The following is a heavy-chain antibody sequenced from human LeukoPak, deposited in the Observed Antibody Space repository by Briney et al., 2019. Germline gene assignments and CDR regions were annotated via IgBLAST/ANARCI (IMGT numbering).Heavy chain of an antibody. J-gene: IGHJ6*03. CDR1: GFTFSSYA. Sequence: GGSLRLSCAASGFTFSSYAMSWVRQAPGKGLEWVSAISGSGGSTYYADSVKGRFTISRDNSKNTLYLQMNSLRAEDTAVYYCAKRPGRYCSSTSCPSYMDVWGKGTTVTVSS. V-gene: IGHV3-23*01. CDR2: ISGSGGST. D-gene: IGHD2-2*01. CDR3: AKRPGRYCSSTSCPSYMDV.